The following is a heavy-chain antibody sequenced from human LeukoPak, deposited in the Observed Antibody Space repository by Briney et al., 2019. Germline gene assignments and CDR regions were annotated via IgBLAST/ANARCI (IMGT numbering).Heavy chain of an antibody. V-gene: IGHV3-23*01. Sequence: GGSLRLSCAASGFTFSSYAMSWVRQAPGKGLEWVSAISGSGGSTYYADSVKGRFTISRDNSKNTLYLQMNSLRAEDTAVYYCAKASTTVVSEYYYYYYMDVWGKGTTVTVSS. D-gene: IGHD4-23*01. CDR1: GFTFSSYA. CDR3: AKASTTVVSEYYYYYYMDV. J-gene: IGHJ6*03. CDR2: ISGSGGST.